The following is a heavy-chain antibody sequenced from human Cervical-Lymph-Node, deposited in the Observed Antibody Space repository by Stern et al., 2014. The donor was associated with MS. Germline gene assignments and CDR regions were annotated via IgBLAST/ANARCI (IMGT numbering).Heavy chain of an antibody. V-gene: IGHV3-74*01. J-gene: IGHJ4*02. Sequence: VQLVESGGDFVQPGGSLRLSCAISGLTFSSYWMHWVRQAPGKGLVWVSRINTDGGTTSYADAVKGRFTISRDNAKNTLYLQMNNLRVEDTAVYYCARDHYYGSGTYFSYWGQGTLVTVSS. D-gene: IGHD3-10*01. CDR3: ARDHYYGSGTYFSY. CDR2: INTDGGTT. CDR1: GLTFSSYW.